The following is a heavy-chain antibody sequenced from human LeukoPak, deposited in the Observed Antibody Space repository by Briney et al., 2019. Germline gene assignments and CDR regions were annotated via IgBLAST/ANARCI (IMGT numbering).Heavy chain of an antibody. CDR2: ISHTEGT. V-gene: IGHV4-34*01. D-gene: IGHD3-10*01. J-gene: IGHJ4*02. CDR1: GVSINDYY. CDR3: ARIRCCHSCSLCYNH. Sequence: PSETLSLTCGVFGVSINDYYWSWIRQSPGKGLEWIGEISHTEGTRYNPSLESRVTMSVGTSENQLSLKLIFVTAADTAVYYCARIRCCHSCSLCYNHWGLGTLVTVSS.